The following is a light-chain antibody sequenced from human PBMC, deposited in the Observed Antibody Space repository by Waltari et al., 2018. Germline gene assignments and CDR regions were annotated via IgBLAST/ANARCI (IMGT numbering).Light chain of an antibody. CDR1: QSVLYNSNDKNY. J-gene: IGKJ1*01. V-gene: IGKV4-1*01. Sequence: DIVMTQSPDSLAVSLGERATISCRSSQSVLYNSNDKNYLAWYQQKPGQPPRLLIYWASTREAGVPDRFSGSGAGTDFPLTISNLQAEYVAVYYCQQYYRSRTFGQGTKVEIK. CDR2: WAS. CDR3: QQYYRSRT.